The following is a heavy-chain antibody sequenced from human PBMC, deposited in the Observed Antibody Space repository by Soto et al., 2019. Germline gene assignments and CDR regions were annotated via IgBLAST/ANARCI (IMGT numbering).Heavy chain of an antibody. CDR3: VKDRTPSSSPYLDAFDV. D-gene: IGHD6-6*01. CDR2: ISDSGGRT. J-gene: IGHJ3*01. Sequence: GGSLRLSCLASGFNFGSYSMHWVRQAPGKGLEYVAGISDSGGRTYFAASVRGRFVITRGNSKTTLFLQMNSLGLEDTALYYCVKDRTPSSSPYLDAFDVWGQGTMVTVSS. CDR1: GFNFGSYS. V-gene: IGHV3-64D*08.